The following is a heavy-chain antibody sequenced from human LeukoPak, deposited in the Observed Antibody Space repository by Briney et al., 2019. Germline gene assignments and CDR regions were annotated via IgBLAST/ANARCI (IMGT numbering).Heavy chain of an antibody. CDR1: GFTFSSYS. D-gene: IGHD6-6*01. CDR2: ISSSSSYI. V-gene: IGHV3-21*01. Sequence: GGSLRLSCAASGFTFSSYSMNWVRQAPGKGLEWVSSISSSSSYIYYADSVKGRFTISRDNAKNSLYLQMNSLRAEDTAVYFCARGDEYSSSFYYWGQGTLVTVSS. J-gene: IGHJ4*02. CDR3: ARGDEYSSSFYY.